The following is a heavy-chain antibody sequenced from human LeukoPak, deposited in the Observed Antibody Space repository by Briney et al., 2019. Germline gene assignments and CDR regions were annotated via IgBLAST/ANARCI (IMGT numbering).Heavy chain of an antibody. CDR3: ARDIPFSGSYYRRAFDI. V-gene: IGHV1-18*01. Sequence: ASVKVSCKASGYTFTSYGISWVRQAPGQGLEWMGWISAYNGNTNYAQKLQGRVTMTTDTSTSTAYMELRSLRSDDTAVYYCARDIPFSGSYYRRAFDIWGQGTMVTVSS. D-gene: IGHD1-26*01. CDR2: ISAYNGNT. J-gene: IGHJ3*02. CDR1: GYTFTSYG.